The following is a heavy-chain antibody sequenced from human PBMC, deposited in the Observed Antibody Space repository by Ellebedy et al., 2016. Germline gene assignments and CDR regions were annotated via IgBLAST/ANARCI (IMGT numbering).Heavy chain of an antibody. J-gene: IGHJ6*02. D-gene: IGHD3-16*01. CDR3: ARFGVAYGIDV. CDR1: GFAFGAYW. V-gene: IGHV3-7*01. CDR2: IRGDGSAI. Sequence: GESLKISXSASGFAFGAYWMTWVRQAPGKGLEWVATIRGDGSAINYVDSVKGRFTISRDNAKSSLYLQMNSLRVEDTAVYYCARFGVAYGIDVWGQGTTVTVSS.